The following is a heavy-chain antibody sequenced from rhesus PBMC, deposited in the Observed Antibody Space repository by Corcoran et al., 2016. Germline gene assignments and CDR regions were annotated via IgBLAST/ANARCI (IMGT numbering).Heavy chain of an antibody. D-gene: IGHD3-28*01. CDR1: GGSISSNY. CDR2: ISGSGGST. J-gene: IGHJ4*01. V-gene: IGHV4-173*01. Sequence: QLQLQESGPGLVKPSETLSLTCAVSGGSISSNYWSWIRPPPGKGLEWIGRISGSGGSTDYNPSLKSRVTISTDTSKNQFSLKLSSVTAADTAVYYCARETFYYDSGYYTSFDYWGQGVLVTVSS. CDR3: ARETFYYDSGYYTSFDY.